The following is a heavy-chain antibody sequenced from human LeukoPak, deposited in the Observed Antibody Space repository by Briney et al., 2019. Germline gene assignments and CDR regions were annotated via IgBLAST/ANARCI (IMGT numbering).Heavy chain of an antibody. CDR2: INPNSGGK. Sequence: GASVKVSCEASGYTLTGYYVHCVRHAPGQGLEWMGWINPNSGGKNYAQKVQGRVTMTRDTATSTAYIELSRLRSDDTAVYYCARVRRWFGEQGAFDIWGQGTTVTVSP. D-gene: IGHD3-10*01. CDR1: GYTLTGYY. J-gene: IGHJ3*02. V-gene: IGHV1-2*02. CDR3: ARVRRWFGEQGAFDI.